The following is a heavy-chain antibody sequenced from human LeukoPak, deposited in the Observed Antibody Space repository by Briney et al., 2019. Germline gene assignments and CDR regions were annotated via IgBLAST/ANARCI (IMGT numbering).Heavy chain of an antibody. CDR2: MYSGGTT. D-gene: IGHD3-10*01. Sequence: GGSLRLSCAASGFAVSSNYMRWVRQAPGKGLEWVAVMYSGGTTYHADSVKGRFTISRDNSKNTVYLQMNSLRAEDTAVYYCARDGDGSGSYYNSTNYYGMDVWGQGTTVTVSS. J-gene: IGHJ6*02. CDR3: ARDGDGSGSYYNSTNYYGMDV. CDR1: GFAVSSNY. V-gene: IGHV3-53*01.